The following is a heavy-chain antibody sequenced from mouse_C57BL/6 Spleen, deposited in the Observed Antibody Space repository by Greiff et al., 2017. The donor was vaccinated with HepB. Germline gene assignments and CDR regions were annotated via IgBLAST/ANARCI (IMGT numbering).Heavy chain of an antibody. Sequence: QVTLKVSGPGILQSSQTLSLTCSFSGFSLSTSGMGVSWIRQPSGKGLEWLAHIYWDDDKRYNPSLKSRLTISKDTSRNQVFLKSTSVYTADTATYYCARSPYYYGSSYDYAMDYWGQGTSVTVSS. CDR3: ARSPYYYGSSYDYAMDY. V-gene: IGHV8-12*01. CDR1: GFSLSTSGMG. D-gene: IGHD1-1*01. CDR2: IYWDDDK. J-gene: IGHJ4*01.